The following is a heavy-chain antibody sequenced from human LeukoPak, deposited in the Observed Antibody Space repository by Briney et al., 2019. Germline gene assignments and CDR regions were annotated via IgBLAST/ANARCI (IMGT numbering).Heavy chain of an antibody. CDR2: IRYDGKNI. CDR3: AKEYNSGWYGRYYFDY. V-gene: IGHV3-30*02. J-gene: IGHJ4*02. CDR1: GFTFSTYG. D-gene: IGHD6-19*01. Sequence: GGSLRLSCAASGFTFSTYGMHWVRQAPGTGLEWVAFIRYDGKNIYYADSVKGRFTISRDNSKNTLYLQMNSLRAEDTAVYYCAKEYNSGWYGRYYFDYWGQGTLVTVSS.